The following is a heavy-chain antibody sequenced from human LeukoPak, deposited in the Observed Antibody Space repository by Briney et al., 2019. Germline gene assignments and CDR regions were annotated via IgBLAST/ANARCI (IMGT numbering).Heavy chain of an antibody. Sequence: GGSLRLSCAASGFTFSSYAMSWVRQAPGKGLEWVSAISGSGGSTYYADSVKGRFTISRDNSKNTLYLQMNSLRAEDTAVYYCARTMTTVTTGRLGDFDYWGQGTLVTVSS. CDR1: GFTFSSYA. J-gene: IGHJ4*02. CDR3: ARTMTTVTTGRLGDFDY. D-gene: IGHD4-17*01. V-gene: IGHV3-23*01. CDR2: ISGSGGST.